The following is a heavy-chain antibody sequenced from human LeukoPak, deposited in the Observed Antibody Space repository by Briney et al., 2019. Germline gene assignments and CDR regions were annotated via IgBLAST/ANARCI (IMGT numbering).Heavy chain of an antibody. J-gene: IGHJ6*02. CDR1: GFTFSSYE. Sequence: PGGSLRLSCAASGFTFSSYEMNWVRQAAGKGLEWVSYISSSGSTIYYADSVKGRFTISRDNAKNSLYLQMNSLRAEDTAVYYCARYYYGMDVCGQGATVTVSS. V-gene: IGHV3-48*03. CDR3: ARYYYGMDV. CDR2: ISSSGSTI.